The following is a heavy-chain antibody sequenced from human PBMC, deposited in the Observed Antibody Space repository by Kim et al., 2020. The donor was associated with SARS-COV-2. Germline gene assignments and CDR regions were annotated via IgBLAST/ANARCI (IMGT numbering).Heavy chain of an antibody. CDR1: GFTFSSHD. D-gene: IGHD6-19*01. Sequence: GGSLRLSCAASGFTFSSHDMNWVRQAPGKGLEWISYISSYGSPIHYAESVKGRFTVSRDNAKNSLYLQVSSLRAEDTAIYYCARDCSAVLVSGTCYYYGMDVWGPGTTVTVSS. J-gene: IGHJ6*02. V-gene: IGHV3-48*03. CDR2: ISSYGSPI. CDR3: ARDCSAVLVSGTCYYYGMDV.